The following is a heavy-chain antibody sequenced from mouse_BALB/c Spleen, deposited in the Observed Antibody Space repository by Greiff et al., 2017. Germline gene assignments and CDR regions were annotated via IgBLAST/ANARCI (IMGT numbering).Heavy chain of an antibody. Sequence: VQLQQPGAELVKPGASVKLSCKASGYTFTSYWMHWVKQRPGQGLEWIGEINPSNGRTNYNEKFKSKATLTVDKSSSTAYMQLSSLTSEDSAVYYCARRRMIREAWFAYWGQGTLVTVSA. V-gene: IGHV1S81*02. CDR3: ARRRMIREAWFAY. D-gene: IGHD2-4*01. J-gene: IGHJ3*01. CDR1: GYTFTSYW. CDR2: INPSNGRT.